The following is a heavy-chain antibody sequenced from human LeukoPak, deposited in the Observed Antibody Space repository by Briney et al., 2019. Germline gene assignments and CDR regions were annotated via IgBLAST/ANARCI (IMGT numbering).Heavy chain of an antibody. CDR2: ISYDGSNK. Sequence: GGSLRLSCAASGFTFSSYAMHWVRQAPGKGLEWVAVISYDGSNKYYADSVKGRFTISRDNFKNTLYLQMNSLRAEDTAVYYCARDGAYYYDSSGYYSNYFDYWGQGTLVTVSS. V-gene: IGHV3-30-3*01. CDR3: ARDGAYYYDSSGYYSNYFDY. J-gene: IGHJ4*02. D-gene: IGHD3-22*01. CDR1: GFTFSSYA.